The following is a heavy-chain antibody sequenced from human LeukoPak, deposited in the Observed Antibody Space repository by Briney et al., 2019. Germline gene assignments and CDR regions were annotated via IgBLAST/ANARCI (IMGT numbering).Heavy chain of an antibody. D-gene: IGHD7-27*01. CDR3: AIDPNWGTHS. J-gene: IGHJ4*02. V-gene: IGHV3-23*01. Sequence: GGSLRLSCAASGFTFSTYTMYWVRHPPGKRLEWVSIIGNNGGGIHYANSVKGRFTISRDNFKNALYLQMNSLRVEDTAVYYCAIDPNWGTHSWGQGVLVTVSS. CDR2: IGNNGGGI. CDR1: GFTFSTYT.